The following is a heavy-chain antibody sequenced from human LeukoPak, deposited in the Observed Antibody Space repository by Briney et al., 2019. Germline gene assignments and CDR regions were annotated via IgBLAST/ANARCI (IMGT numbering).Heavy chain of an antibody. CDR2: INSDGSST. CDR3: ARPTSYCSGGSCYHYDAFDI. J-gene: IGHJ3*02. V-gene: IGHV3-74*01. D-gene: IGHD2-15*01. Sequence: GGSLRLFCAAAGFTFSSYWMHWVRHAPGKGLVWVSRINSDGSSTIYADSVKGRFNISRDNAKNTLYLQMNSLRAEDTAVYYCARPTSYCSGGSCYHYDAFDIWGQGTMVTVSS. CDR1: GFTFSSYW.